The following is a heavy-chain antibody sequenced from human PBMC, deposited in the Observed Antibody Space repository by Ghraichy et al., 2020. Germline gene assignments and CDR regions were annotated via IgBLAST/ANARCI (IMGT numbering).Heavy chain of an antibody. CDR1: GGSFSGYY. D-gene: IGHD6-19*01. CDR3: ARACTGYSSGWYGYYYGMDV. Sequence: SQTLSLTCAVYGGSFSGYYWSWIRQPPGKGLEWIGEINHSGSTNYNPSLKSRVTISVDTSKNQFSLKLSSVTAADTAVYYCARACTGYSSGWYGYYYGMDVWGQGTTVTVSS. V-gene: IGHV4-34*01. CDR2: INHSGST. J-gene: IGHJ6*02.